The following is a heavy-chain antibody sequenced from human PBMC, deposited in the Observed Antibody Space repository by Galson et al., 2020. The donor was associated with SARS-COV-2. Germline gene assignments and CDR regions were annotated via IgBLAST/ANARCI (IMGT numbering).Heavy chain of an antibody. V-gene: IGHV4-30-2*01. D-gene: IGHD4-17*01. Sequence: SQTLSLTCAVSGTSISGGSYSRNWIRQPPGKGLEWIGYISHSGGTYYNPSLKSRVTISGDRSKNQFSLRLSSVTAADAAVYFCARLHYGEYAPEAFDIWGPGTRVTVAS. CDR1: GTSISGGSYS. J-gene: IGHJ3*02. CDR3: ARLHYGEYAPEAFDI. CDR2: ISHSGGT.